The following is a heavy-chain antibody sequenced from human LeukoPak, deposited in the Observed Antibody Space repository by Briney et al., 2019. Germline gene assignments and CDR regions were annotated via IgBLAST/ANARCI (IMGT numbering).Heavy chain of an antibody. J-gene: IGHJ4*02. V-gene: IGHV3-64D*06. Sequence: GGSLRLSCSASGFTFSSYAMHWVRQAPGKGLEYVSAISSNGGSTYYADSVKGRFTISRDNSKNTLYLQMSSLRAEDKAVYYCVKDPSSYDILTGQPFFDYWGQGTLVTVSS. CDR3: VKDPSSYDILTGQPFFDY. CDR1: GFTFSSYA. D-gene: IGHD3-9*01. CDR2: ISSNGGST.